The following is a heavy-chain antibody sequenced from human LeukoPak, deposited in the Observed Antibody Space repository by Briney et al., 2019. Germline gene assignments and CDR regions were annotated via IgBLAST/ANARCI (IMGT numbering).Heavy chain of an antibody. D-gene: IGHD2-15*01. J-gene: IGHJ4*02. CDR3: AREVLCSGGSCYSGFDY. V-gene: IGHV4-59*01. CDR1: GGSISSYY. Sequence: PSETLSLTCTVSGGSISSYYWSWIRQPPGKGLEWIGYIYYSGSTNYNPSLKSRVTISVDTSKNQFSLKLSSVTAADTAVYYCAREVLCSGGSCYSGFDYWGQGTLVTVSS. CDR2: IYYSGST.